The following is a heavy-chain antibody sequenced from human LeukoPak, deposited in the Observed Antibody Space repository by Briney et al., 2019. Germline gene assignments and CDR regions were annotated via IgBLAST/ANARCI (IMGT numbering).Heavy chain of an antibody. CDR1: GFTFTNYG. CDR2: ISGSGGNR. Sequence: GGSLRLSCAASGFTFTNYGVSWVRQAPGKGLEWVSVISGSGGNRNYGDAVKGRFTIFRDNSNNNTMYLQMNSLGAEDTAVYYCAKVFWYGSRYLDYWGQGTLVTVSS. CDR3: AKVFWYGSRYLDY. D-gene: IGHD6-13*01. V-gene: IGHV3-23*01. J-gene: IGHJ4*02.